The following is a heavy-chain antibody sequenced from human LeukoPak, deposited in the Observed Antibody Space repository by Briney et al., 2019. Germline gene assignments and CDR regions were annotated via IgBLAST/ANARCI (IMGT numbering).Heavy chain of an antibody. V-gene: IGHV3-9*01. CDR2: ISWNSGSI. CDR3: AKDIGKLTYGMDV. D-gene: IGHD4/OR15-4a*01. J-gene: IGHJ6*02. CDR1: GFTFDDYA. Sequence: PGGSLRLSCAASGFTFDDYAMHWVRQAPGKGLEWVSGISWNSGSIGSADSVKGRFTISRDNAKNSLYLQMNSLRTEDTALYYCAKDIGKLTYGMDVWGQGTTVTVSS.